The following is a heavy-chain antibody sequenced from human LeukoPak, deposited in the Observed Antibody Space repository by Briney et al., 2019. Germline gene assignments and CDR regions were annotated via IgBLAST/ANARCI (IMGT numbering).Heavy chain of an antibody. Sequence: GGSLRLSCAVSGFTFSDSYMTWLRQAPGKGLESLSYISPSGTDISYADSVKGRFTISRDNAKNSLYLQMNNLRADGTAVYYCTRDPRHLDYWGQGTLVTVSS. V-gene: IGHV3-11*01. CDR3: TRDPRHLDY. CDR2: ISPSGTDI. J-gene: IGHJ4*02. CDR1: GFTFSDSY.